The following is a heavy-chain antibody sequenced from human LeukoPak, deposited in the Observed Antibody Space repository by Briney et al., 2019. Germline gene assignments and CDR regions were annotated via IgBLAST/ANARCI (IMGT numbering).Heavy chain of an antibody. CDR3: ARHRSGYGSGSGNWFDP. J-gene: IGHJ5*02. D-gene: IGHD3-10*01. V-gene: IGHV4-59*08. CDR1: GGSISSYY. Sequence: PSETLSLTCTVSGGSISSYYWSWIRQPLGKGLEWSGYIYYSGRTNYNPSLKSRVTISVDTSKNQFSLKLSSVTAADTAVYYCARHRSGYGSGSGNWFDPWGQGTLVTVSS. CDR2: IYYSGRT.